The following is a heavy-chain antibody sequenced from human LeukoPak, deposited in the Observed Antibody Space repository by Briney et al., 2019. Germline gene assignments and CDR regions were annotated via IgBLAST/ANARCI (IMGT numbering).Heavy chain of an antibody. J-gene: IGHJ4*02. CDR2: IYPDDSDT. D-gene: IGHD2-2*01. CDR1: GYSFATYW. CDR3: ATPYPREYCSSTTCYFNY. V-gene: IGHV5-51*01. Sequence: GESLKISCKGSGYSFATYWIGWVRQMPGKGLEWMGIIYPDDSDTRYSPSFQGQVTISADKSISTAYPQWSSLKASDTAMYYCATPYPREYCSSTTCYFNYWGQGTLVTVSS.